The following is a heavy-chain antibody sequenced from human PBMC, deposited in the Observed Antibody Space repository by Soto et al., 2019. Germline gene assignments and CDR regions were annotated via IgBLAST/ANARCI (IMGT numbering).Heavy chain of an antibody. V-gene: IGHV3-53*01. CDR3: ARGVEMATIGAYYYYGMDV. Sequence: PGGSLRLSCAASGFTVSSNYMSWVRQAPGKGLEWVSVIYSGGSTYYADSVKGRFTISRDNSKNTLYLQMNSLRAEDTAVYYCARGVEMATIGAYYYYGMDVWGQGTTVTVSS. D-gene: IGHD5-12*01. CDR2: IYSGGST. CDR1: GFTVSSNY. J-gene: IGHJ6*02.